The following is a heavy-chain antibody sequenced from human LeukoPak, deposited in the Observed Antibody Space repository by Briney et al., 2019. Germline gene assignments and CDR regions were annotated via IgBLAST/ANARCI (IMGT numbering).Heavy chain of an antibody. V-gene: IGHV3-30*02. CDR2: VRYDETTK. Sequence: GGPLRLSCAASGFTFSDYYMSWIRQAPGKGLEWVAFVRYDETTKFYADSVKGRFTISRDNSKTTLYLQMNSLRAEDTAVYYCAKDVPTAYFDYWGQGTLVTVSS. D-gene: IGHD2-2*01. CDR1: GFTFSDYY. CDR3: AKDVPTAYFDY. J-gene: IGHJ4*02.